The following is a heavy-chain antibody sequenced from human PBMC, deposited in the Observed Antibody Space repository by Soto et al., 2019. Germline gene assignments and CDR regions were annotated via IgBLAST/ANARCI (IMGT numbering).Heavy chain of an antibody. J-gene: IGHJ4*02. D-gene: IGHD6-13*01. CDR1: GGSISSYY. Sequence: SETLSLTCTVSGGSISSYYWSWIRQPPGKGLEWIGYIYYSGSTNYNPSLKSRVTISVDTSKNQFSLKLSSVTAADTAVYYCARHGYSGYSSSWYFDYWGQGTLVTVSS. CDR2: IYYSGST. CDR3: ARHGYSGYSSSWYFDY. V-gene: IGHV4-59*08.